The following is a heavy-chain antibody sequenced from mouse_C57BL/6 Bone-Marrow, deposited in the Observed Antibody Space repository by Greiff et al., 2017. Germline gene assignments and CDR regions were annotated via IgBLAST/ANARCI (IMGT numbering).Heavy chain of an antibody. Sequence: QVQLQQPGAELVKPGASVKLSCKASGYTFTSYWMQWVKQRPGQGLEWIGEIDPPDSYTNSNPKFKGKATLPVDTSASTAYMQLSSLTSEDAAVYYCAREGDYDGYAMDYWGQGTSVTVSS. CDR1: GYTFTSYW. CDR3: AREGDYDGYAMDY. D-gene: IGHD2-4*01. V-gene: IGHV1-50*01. CDR2: IDPPDSYT. J-gene: IGHJ4*01.